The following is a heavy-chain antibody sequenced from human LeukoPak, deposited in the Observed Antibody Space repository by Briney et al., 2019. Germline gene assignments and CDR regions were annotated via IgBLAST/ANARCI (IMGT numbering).Heavy chain of an antibody. Sequence: GGSLRLSCAASRFTFSSYWMSWVRQAPGKGLEWVANIKRDGSEKYYVDSVKGRFTLSRDNAENFLYLQMNSLRADDTAIYYCAREEWGRYDARAFDIWGQGTVVTVSS. CDR2: IKRDGSEK. CDR3: AREEWGRYDARAFDI. CDR1: RFTFSSYW. J-gene: IGHJ3*02. V-gene: IGHV3-7*01. D-gene: IGHD5-12*01.